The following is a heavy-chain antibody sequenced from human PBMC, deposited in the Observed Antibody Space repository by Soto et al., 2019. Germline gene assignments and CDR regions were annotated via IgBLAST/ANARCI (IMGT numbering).Heavy chain of an antibody. CDR3: ARDFRSSCSGTSCIYFDY. J-gene: IGHJ4*02. D-gene: IGHD2-2*01. Sequence: QVQLVQSGAEVKEPGASVRVSCKASGYTFTSYGFSWVRQAPGQGREWVAWIGANNGDTNSAEKFQGRVTLTTDTSTSTAYMELRSLRSDDTAVYYCARDFRSSCSGTSCIYFDYGGQGTLVTVSS. CDR2: IGANNGDT. CDR1: GYTFTSYG. V-gene: IGHV1-18*01.